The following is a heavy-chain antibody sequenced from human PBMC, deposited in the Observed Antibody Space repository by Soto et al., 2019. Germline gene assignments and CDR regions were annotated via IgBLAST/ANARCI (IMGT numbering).Heavy chain of an antibody. CDR2: IYSGGST. D-gene: IGHD2-2*01. CDR3: AEDDRASTGIDI. CDR1: EFTVSRSY. J-gene: IGHJ3*02. V-gene: IGHV3-66*01. Sequence: DVQLVQSGGGLVQPGGSLRLSCVASEFTVSRSYMSWVRQAPGKGLESVSVIYSGGSTYYADSVKGRFTISRDSSKNTLYLQMNGLNVEDTAIYSGAEDDRASTGIDIGGQGTVVTVSS.